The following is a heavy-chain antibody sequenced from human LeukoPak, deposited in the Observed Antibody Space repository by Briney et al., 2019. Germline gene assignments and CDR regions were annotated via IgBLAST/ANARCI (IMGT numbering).Heavy chain of an antibody. Sequence: PSETLSLTCTVSGASISSSFWSWIRQPAGKGLEWIGRIKTTGTTNYNPSLKSRLNMSIDSSRNQFSLQLNSVTPEDTAVYYCARDTSSSWPGAFDIWGQGTMVTVSS. CDR1: GASISSSF. CDR2: IKTTGTT. V-gene: IGHV4-4*07. D-gene: IGHD6-13*01. J-gene: IGHJ3*02. CDR3: ARDTSSSWPGAFDI.